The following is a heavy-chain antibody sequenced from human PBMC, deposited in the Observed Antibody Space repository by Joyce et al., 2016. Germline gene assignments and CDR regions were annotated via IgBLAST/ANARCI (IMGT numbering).Heavy chain of an antibody. CDR2: IDHSGSS. V-gene: IGHV4-34*01. J-gene: IGHJ4*02. CDR1: GGSFRGYY. D-gene: IGHD5-18*01. CDR3: VRAEYTYNLRYFDY. Sequence: QVLLQQWGAGLLKPSETLSLTCAVYGGSFRGYYWSWVRQPPGKGLEWIGEIDHSGSSRYKSSLKSRLTISVDTSKNQFSLRLSSVTAADTAVYFCVRAEYTYNLRYFDYWGRGSLVTVSS.